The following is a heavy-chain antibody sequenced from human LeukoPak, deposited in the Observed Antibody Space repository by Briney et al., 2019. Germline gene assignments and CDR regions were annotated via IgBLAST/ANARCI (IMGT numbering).Heavy chain of an antibody. Sequence: GRIIPILGIANYAQKFQGRVTITADKSTSTAYMELSSLRSEDTAVYYCARHHYDTKAPFDYWGQGTLVTVSS. J-gene: IGHJ4*02. D-gene: IGHD3-22*01. V-gene: IGHV1-69*02. CDR2: IIPILGIA. CDR3: ARHHYDTKAPFDY.